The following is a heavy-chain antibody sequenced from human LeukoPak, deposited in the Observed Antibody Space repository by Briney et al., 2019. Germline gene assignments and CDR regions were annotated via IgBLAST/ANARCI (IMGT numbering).Heavy chain of an antibody. V-gene: IGHV4-59*12. CDR1: GGSISSYY. CDR3: ARAAGSGLIDY. CDR2: INYSGSA. J-gene: IGHJ4*02. D-gene: IGHD6-19*01. Sequence: SETLSLTCTVSGGSISSYYWSWIRQPPGKGLEWIGYINYSGSANYNPSLKSRVTISVDTSKNQFSLNLNSVTAADTALYFCARAAGSGLIDYWGQGILVIVSS.